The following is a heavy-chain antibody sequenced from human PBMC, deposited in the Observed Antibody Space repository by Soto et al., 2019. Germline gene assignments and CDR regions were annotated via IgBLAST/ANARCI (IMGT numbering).Heavy chain of an antibody. J-gene: IGHJ6*02. V-gene: IGHV1-69*13. CDR2: IIPIFGTA. Sequence: GASVKVSCKASGGTFSCYALCWVRQAPGQGLEWMGGIIPIFGTANYAQKFQGRVTITADESTSTAYMELSSLRSEDTAVYYCARREVADYYYYGMDVWGQGTTVTVSS. CDR3: ARREVADYYYYGMDV. D-gene: IGHD5-12*01. CDR1: GGTFSCYA.